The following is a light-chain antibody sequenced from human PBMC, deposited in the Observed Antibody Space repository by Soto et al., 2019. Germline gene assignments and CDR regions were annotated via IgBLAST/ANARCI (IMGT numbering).Light chain of an antibody. Sequence: QSALTQPASVSGSPGQSITISCTGTSNDIGLYNYVSWYQQHPGKAPKLVIYEVTYRPSGVSDRFSGSKSDNTASLTISGLQAEDEADYYCSSYTPSSTWVFGGGTKLTVL. CDR1: SNDIGLYNY. CDR2: EVT. CDR3: SSYTPSSTWV. J-gene: IGLJ3*02. V-gene: IGLV2-14*01.